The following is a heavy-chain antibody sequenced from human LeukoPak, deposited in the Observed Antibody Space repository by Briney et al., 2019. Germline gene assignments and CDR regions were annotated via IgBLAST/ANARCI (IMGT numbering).Heavy chain of an antibody. CDR1: GFTFSTSG. CDR2: IRFDGGNK. J-gene: IGHJ4*02. Sequence: GGSLRLSCAASGFTFSTSGMHWARQAPGKGLEWVAFIRFDGGNKYYADSVKGRFTISRDNSKNALYLQMNSLRAEDTAVYYCAIHRGYTSSFDYWGQGTLVTVSS. D-gene: IGHD6-19*01. CDR3: AIHRGYTSSFDY. V-gene: IGHV3-30*02.